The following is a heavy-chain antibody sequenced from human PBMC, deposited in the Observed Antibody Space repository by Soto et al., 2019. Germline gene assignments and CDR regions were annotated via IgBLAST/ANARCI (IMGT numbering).Heavy chain of an antibody. CDR1: GFTFSSYA. V-gene: IGHV3-30-3*01. CDR2: ISYDGSNK. Sequence: QVQLVESGGGVVQPGRSLRLSCAASGFTFSSYAMHWVRQAPGKGLEWVAVISYDGSNKYYADSVKGRFTISRDNSKNTLYLQMNSLRAEDTAVYYCARDRAYCGGACYSWGGFDYWGQGTLVTVSS. D-gene: IGHD2-21*02. J-gene: IGHJ4*02. CDR3: ARDRAYCGGACYSWGGFDY.